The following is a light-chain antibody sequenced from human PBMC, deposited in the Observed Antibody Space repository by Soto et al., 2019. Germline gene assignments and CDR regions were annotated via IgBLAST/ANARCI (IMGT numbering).Light chain of an antibody. CDR2: GAS. V-gene: IGKV3-20*01. Sequence: ELIFTQSTGTLSLSPGERATLSCRASQSVSSSYLAWYQQRPGQAPSLLIYGASSRATGIPDRFSGSGSGTDFTLTISRLEPEDFAVYYCQQYGRSPWTFGQGTKVDIK. CDR3: QQYGRSPWT. CDR1: QSVSSSY. J-gene: IGKJ1*01.